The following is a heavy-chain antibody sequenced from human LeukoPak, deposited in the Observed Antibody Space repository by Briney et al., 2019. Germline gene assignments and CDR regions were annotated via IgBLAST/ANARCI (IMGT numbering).Heavy chain of an antibody. J-gene: IGHJ3*02. CDR3: ARDFGADSSGYYLDAFDI. V-gene: IGHV1-18*01. D-gene: IGHD3-22*01. CDR1: GYTFTSYG. CDR2: ISAYNGNT. Sequence: ASVRVSCKASGYTFTSYGISWVRQAPGQGLEWMGWISAYNGNTNYAQKLQGRVTMTTDTSTSTAYMELRSLRSDDTAVYHCARDFGADSSGYYLDAFDIWGQGTMVTVSS.